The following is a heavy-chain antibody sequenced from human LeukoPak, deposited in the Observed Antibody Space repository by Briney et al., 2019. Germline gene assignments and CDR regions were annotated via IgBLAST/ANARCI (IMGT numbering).Heavy chain of an antibody. J-gene: IGHJ5*02. CDR2: IYSGGST. V-gene: IGHV3-53*01. CDR3: TRNWGSDNWFDP. CDR1: GFTVSSNY. D-gene: IGHD7-27*01. Sequence: GGSLRLSCAASGFTVSSNYMTWVRQAPGKGLEWVSVIYSGGSTYYADSVKGRFTISRDNSKNTLYLQMNSLRAEDTAVYYCTRNWGSDNWFDPWGQGTLVAVSS.